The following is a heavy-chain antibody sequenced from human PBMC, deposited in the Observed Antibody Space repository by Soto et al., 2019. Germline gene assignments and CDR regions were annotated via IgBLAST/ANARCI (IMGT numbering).Heavy chain of an antibody. Sequence: LRLSCAASGFTFSSYGMHWVRQAPGKGLEWVAVIWYDGSNKYYADSVKGRFTISRDNSKNTLYLQMNSLRAEDTAVYYCARDHGNHDPIYYYYYGMDVWGQGTTVTVSS. CDR1: GFTFSSYG. D-gene: IGHD1-1*01. V-gene: IGHV3-33*01. CDR3: ARDHGNHDPIYYYYYGMDV. CDR2: IWYDGSNK. J-gene: IGHJ6*02.